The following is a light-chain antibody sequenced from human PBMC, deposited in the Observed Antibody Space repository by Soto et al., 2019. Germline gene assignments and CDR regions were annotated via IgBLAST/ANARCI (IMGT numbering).Light chain of an antibody. Sequence: QSVLTQPPSASGSPGQSVTISCTGTSSDVGAYNYVSWYQQHPGKAPKLMIHEVSKRPSGVPDRFSASKSGNTASLTVSGLQAEDEADYYCFSHRGGDSHVFGTGTKLTVL. J-gene: IGLJ1*01. CDR2: EVS. V-gene: IGLV2-8*01. CDR1: SSDVGAYNY. CDR3: FSHRGGDSHV.